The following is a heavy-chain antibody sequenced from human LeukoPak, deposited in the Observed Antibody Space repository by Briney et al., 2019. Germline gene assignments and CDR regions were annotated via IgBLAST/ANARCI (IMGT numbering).Heavy chain of an antibody. J-gene: IGHJ6*03. D-gene: IGHD3-3*01. V-gene: IGHV4-34*01. Sequence: SETLSLTCAVYGGSFSGYYWSWIRQPPGKGLEWIGEINHSGSTNYNPSLKSRVTISVDTSKNQFSLKLSSVTAADTAVYYCARGLPFGVVTLYYYYYMDVWGKGTTVTVSS. CDR2: INHSGST. CDR3: ARGLPFGVVTLYYYYYMDV. CDR1: GGSFSGYY.